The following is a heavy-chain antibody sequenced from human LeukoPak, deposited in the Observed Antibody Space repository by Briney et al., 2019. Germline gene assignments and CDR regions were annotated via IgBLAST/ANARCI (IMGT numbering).Heavy chain of an antibody. V-gene: IGHV3-33*06. CDR2: IWYDGSNK. CDR1: GFTFSSYG. Sequence: PGRSLRLSCAASGFTFSSYGMHWVRQAPGKGLEWVAVIWYDGSNKYYADSVKGRSTISRDNSKNTLYLQMNSLRAEDTAVYYCAKDPRIRDIVVVTAISVDWYFDLWGRGTLVTVSS. CDR3: AKDPRIRDIVVVTAISVDWYFDL. J-gene: IGHJ2*01. D-gene: IGHD2-21*02.